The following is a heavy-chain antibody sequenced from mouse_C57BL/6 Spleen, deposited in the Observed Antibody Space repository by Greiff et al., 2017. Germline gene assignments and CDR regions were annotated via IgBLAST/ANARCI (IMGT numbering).Heavy chain of an antibody. D-gene: IGHD2-4*01. J-gene: IGHJ4*01. CDR3: ARGGLRRAMDY. CDR2: INPGSGGT. Sequence: VQLQQSGAELVRPGTSVKVSCKASGYAFTNYLIEWVKQRPGQGLEWIGVINPGSGGTNYNEKLKGKATLTADKSSSTAYMQHSSLTSEDSAVYFCARGGLRRAMDYWGQGTSVTVSS. V-gene: IGHV1-54*01. CDR1: GYAFTNYL.